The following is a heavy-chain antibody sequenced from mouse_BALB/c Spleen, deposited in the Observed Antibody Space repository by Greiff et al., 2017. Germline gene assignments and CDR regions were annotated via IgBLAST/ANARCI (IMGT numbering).Heavy chain of an antibody. J-gene: IGHJ4*01. V-gene: IGHV14-3*02. CDR2: IDPANGNT. Sequence: VQLQQSGAELVKPGASVKLSCTASGFNIKDTYMHWVKQRPEQGLEWIGRIDPANGNTKYDPKFQGKATITADTSSNTPYLQLSSLTSEDTAVYYCSGDDWDYAMDYWGQGTSVTVSS. CDR3: SGDDWDYAMDY. CDR1: GFNIKDTY. D-gene: IGHD4-1*01.